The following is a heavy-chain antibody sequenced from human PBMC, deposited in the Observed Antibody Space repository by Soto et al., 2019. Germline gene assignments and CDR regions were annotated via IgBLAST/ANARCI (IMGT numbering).Heavy chain of an antibody. CDR2: INPNSGDT. CDR3: ARDNSQNYGTPADRSWSHL. Sequence: ASVKVSCKASGYTFTGYYMHWVRQAPGQGLEWMGWINPNSGDTNYAQKFQGRVTMTRDTSISTAYMELSRLRSDDTAVYYCARDNSQNYGTPADRSWSHLCGQGTLLTV. J-gene: IGHJ5*02. CDR1: GYTFTGYY. V-gene: IGHV1-2*02. D-gene: IGHD3-16*01.